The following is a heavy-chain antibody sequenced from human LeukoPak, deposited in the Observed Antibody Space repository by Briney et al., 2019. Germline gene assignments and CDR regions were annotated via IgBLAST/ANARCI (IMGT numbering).Heavy chain of an antibody. V-gene: IGHV4-38-2*02. CDR1: GYSISSGYY. CDR3: ARDMGGDY. D-gene: IGHD3-10*01. CDR2: IYHSGST. Sequence: PSETLSLTCTVSGYSISSGYYWGWIRQPPGKGLEWIGSIYHSGSTYYNPSLKGRVTISVDTSKNQFSLKLSSVTAADTAVYYCARDMGGDYWGQGTLVTVSS. J-gene: IGHJ4*02.